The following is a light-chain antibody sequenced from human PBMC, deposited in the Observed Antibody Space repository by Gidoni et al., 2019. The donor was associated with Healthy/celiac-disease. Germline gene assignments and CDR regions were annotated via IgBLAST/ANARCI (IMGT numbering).Light chain of an antibody. CDR2: GKN. CDR3: NSRDSSGNHPGV. V-gene: IGLV3-19*01. CDR1: SLRSYY. J-gene: IGLJ3*02. Sequence: SAVSVALGQTVRSTCQGDSLRSYYASWYQKKPGQAPVLVIYGKNNRPSGIPDRFSGSSSGNTAPLTITGAQAEDEADYYCNSRDSSGNHPGVFGGGTKLTVL.